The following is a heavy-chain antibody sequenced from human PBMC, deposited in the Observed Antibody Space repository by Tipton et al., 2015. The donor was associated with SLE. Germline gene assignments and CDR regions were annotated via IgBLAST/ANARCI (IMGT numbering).Heavy chain of an antibody. CDR1: GGSFSGYY. V-gene: IGHV4-34*03. J-gene: IGHJ4*02. CDR2: INHSGST. Sequence: AGLVKPSETLSLTCAVYGGSFSGYYWSWIRQPPGKGLEWIGEINHSGSTNYNPSLKSRVTISVDTSKNQFSLKLSSVTAADTAVYYCRLITITSLFDYWGQGTLVTVSS. D-gene: IGHD3-16*01. CDR3: RLITITSLFDY.